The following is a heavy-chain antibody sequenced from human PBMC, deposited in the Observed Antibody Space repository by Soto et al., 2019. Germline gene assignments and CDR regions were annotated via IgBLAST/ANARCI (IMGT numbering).Heavy chain of an antibody. D-gene: IGHD3-22*01. J-gene: IGHJ4*02. V-gene: IGHV3-15*07. CDR3: TTDGSLKPLRYYYDSSGTY. CDR2: IKSKTDGGTT. CDR1: GFPFSNAW. Sequence: GGSLSLSCAASGFPFSNAWMNWVRQAPGKGLEWVGRIKSKTDGGTTDYAAPVKGRFTISRDDSKNTLYLQMNSLKTEDTAVYYCTTDGSLKPLRYYYDSSGTYRGQGTLVTVPQ.